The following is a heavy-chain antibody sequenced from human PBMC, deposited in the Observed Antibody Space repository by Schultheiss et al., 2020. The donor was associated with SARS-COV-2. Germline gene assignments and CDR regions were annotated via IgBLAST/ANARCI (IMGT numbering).Heavy chain of an antibody. J-gene: IGHJ4*02. Sequence: GGSLRLSCAASGFTFSSYGMHWVRQAPGKGLEWVAVIWYDGSNKYYADSVKGRFTISRDNSKNTLYLQMNSLRAEDTAVYYCAKDRLGQQLDYYFDYWGQGTLVTVSS. V-gene: IGHV3-33*06. CDR3: AKDRLGQQLDYYFDY. CDR2: IWYDGSNK. D-gene: IGHD6-13*01. CDR1: GFTFSSYG.